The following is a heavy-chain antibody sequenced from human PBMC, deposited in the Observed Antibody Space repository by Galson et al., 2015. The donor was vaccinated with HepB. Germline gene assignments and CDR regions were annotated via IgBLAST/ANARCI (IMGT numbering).Heavy chain of an antibody. CDR3: ANRMEEYYYDSSGFGY. J-gene: IGHJ4*02. CDR1: GFTFSSYG. CDR2: ISYDGSNK. V-gene: IGHV3-30*18. Sequence: SLRLSCAASGFTFSSYGMHWVRQAPGKGLEWVAVISYDGSNKYYADSVKGRFTISKDNSKNTLYLQMNSLRAEDTAVYYCANRMEEYYYDSSGFGYWGQGTLVTVSS. D-gene: IGHD3-22*01.